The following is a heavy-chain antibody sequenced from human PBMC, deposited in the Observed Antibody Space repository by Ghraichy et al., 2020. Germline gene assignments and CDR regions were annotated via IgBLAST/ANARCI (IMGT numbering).Heavy chain of an antibody. Sequence: SQTLSLTCAVYGGSFSGYYWSWIRQPPGKGLEWIGEINHSGSTNYNPSLKSRVTVSVDTSMNQFSLKLSSVTAADTAVYYCARRHHNYGMDVWGQGTTVTVSS. J-gene: IGHJ6*02. CDR2: INHSGST. CDR3: ARRHHNYGMDV. V-gene: IGHV4-34*01. CDR1: GGSFSGYY.